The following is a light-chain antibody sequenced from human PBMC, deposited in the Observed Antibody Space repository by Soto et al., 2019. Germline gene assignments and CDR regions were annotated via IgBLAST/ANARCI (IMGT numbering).Light chain of an antibody. J-gene: IGLJ2*01. CDR2: VDS. CDR3: QVWDSSSDHSGV. Sequence: SYELTQPPSVSVAPGQTARITCGGNNIGSKSGHWYQQKPGQAPVLVVYVDSDRPSGIPERFSGSNSGNTATLTISRVEAGDEADYYCQVWDSSSDHSGVFGGGTKLTVL. V-gene: IGLV3-21*02. CDR1: NIGSKS.